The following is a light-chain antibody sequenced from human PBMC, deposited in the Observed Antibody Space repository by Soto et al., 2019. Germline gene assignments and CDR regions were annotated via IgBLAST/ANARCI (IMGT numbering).Light chain of an antibody. V-gene: IGKV3-11*01. Sequence: THSPDTLAVSPGAIATLSFRTTHSVNTNLAWYQHKPGQAPRLLIYDASNRATGISARFSGSGSGTDFTLTISSLEPEVSAVYYCLQRSNCLFGPGTKVDIK. CDR1: HSVNTN. CDR3: LQRSNCL. J-gene: IGKJ3*01. CDR2: DAS.